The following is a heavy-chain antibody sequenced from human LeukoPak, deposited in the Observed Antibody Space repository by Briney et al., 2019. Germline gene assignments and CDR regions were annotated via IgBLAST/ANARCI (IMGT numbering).Heavy chain of an antibody. CDR2: IYTSGST. Sequence: PSETLSLTCTVSGGSINSGRYYWSWIRQPAGKGLEWIGRIYTSGSTNYNPSLKSRVTISVDTSKNQFSLKLSSVTAADTAVYYCARTYTSSWLEGWMDYWGQGTLVTVSS. V-gene: IGHV4-61*02. D-gene: IGHD6-13*01. CDR3: ARTYTSSWLEGWMDY. CDR1: GGSINSGRYY. J-gene: IGHJ4*02.